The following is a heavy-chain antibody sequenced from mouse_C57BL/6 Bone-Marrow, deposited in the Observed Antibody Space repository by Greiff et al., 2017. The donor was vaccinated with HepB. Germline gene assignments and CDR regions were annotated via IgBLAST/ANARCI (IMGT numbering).Heavy chain of an antibody. J-gene: IGHJ4*01. D-gene: IGHD4-1*01. CDR3: VREWGGTDGFYAMDY. V-gene: IGHV10-3*01. CDR1: GFTFNTYA. Sequence: EVNVVESGGGLVQPKGSLKLSCAASGFTFNTYAMHWVRQAPGKGLEWVARIRSKSSNYATYYADSVEDRFTISRDDSQSMLYLQMNNLKTEDTAMYYCVREWGGTDGFYAMDYWGQGTSVTVSS. CDR2: IRSKSSNYAT.